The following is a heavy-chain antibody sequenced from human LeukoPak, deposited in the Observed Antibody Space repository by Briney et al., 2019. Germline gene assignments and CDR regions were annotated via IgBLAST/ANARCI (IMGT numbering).Heavy chain of an antibody. CDR1: GYSFTSYW. V-gene: IGHV5-51*01. Sequence: AGESLKISCKGSGYSFTSYWIGWVRQMPGKGLEWMGIIYPGDSDTRYSPSFQGQVTISADKSISTAYLQWSSLKASDTAIYYCARRGYCSGGSCFSAAFDIWGQGTMVTVSS. CDR2: IYPGDSDT. J-gene: IGHJ3*02. D-gene: IGHD2-15*01. CDR3: ARRGYCSGGSCFSAAFDI.